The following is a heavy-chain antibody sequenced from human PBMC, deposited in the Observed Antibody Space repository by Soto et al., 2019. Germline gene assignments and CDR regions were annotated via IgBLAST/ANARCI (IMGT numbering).Heavy chain of an antibody. CDR2: ITTYNGNR. CDR1: GYTFSNYG. Sequence: ASVKVSCKASGYTFSNYGIKWVRQAPGQGLEWVGWITTYNGNRHYAEKFQGRVTMTEDTSTDTAYMELSSLRSEDTAVYFCATGSYNWNDGGFDYWGQGTLVTVSS. D-gene: IGHD1-1*01. CDR3: ATGSYNWNDGGFDY. V-gene: IGHV1-18*01. J-gene: IGHJ4*02.